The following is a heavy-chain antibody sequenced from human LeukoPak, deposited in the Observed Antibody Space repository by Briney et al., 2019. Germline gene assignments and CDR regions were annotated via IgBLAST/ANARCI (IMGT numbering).Heavy chain of an antibody. Sequence: PGGSLRLSCAASGFTFSSYSMNWVRQAPGKGLEWVSTISSSSSYIYYADSVKGRFTISRDNAKNSLYLQRNSLRAEDTAVYYCARDPGGIAVAGTNFHYWGQGTLVTVSS. CDR3: ARDPGGIAVAGTNFHY. J-gene: IGHJ4*02. D-gene: IGHD6-13*01. CDR2: ISSSSSYI. V-gene: IGHV3-21*01. CDR1: GFTFSSYS.